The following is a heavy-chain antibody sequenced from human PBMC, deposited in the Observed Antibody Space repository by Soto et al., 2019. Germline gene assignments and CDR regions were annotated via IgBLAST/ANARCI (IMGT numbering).Heavy chain of an antibody. Sequence: QVQLVQSGAEVKKPGSSVKVSCKASGGTFNNYPITWVRQAPGEGLEWMGGSIPIFGTANYAQKFHGRVTISVDESTSTAYMEPSSLRSEDTAVYYCARGRGYSGDDHYYYFDMDVWGQGTTVTVSS. D-gene: IGHD5-12*01. CDR3: ARGRGYSGDDHYYYFDMDV. V-gene: IGHV1-69*01. CDR2: SIPIFGTA. J-gene: IGHJ6*02. CDR1: GGTFNNYP.